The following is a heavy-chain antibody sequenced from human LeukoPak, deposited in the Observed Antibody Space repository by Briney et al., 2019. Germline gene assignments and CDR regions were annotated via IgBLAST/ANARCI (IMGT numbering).Heavy chain of an antibody. D-gene: IGHD6-19*01. Sequence: GGSLRLSCAASGFTFSSYSMNWVRQAPGKGLEWVSSISSSSSYIYYADSVKGRFTISRDNASNSLYLQMNSLRAEDTAVYYCARDLTAVAGRFDYWGQGTLVTVSS. CDR3: ARDLTAVAGRFDY. J-gene: IGHJ4*02. CDR2: ISSSSSYI. CDR1: GFTFSSYS. V-gene: IGHV3-21*01.